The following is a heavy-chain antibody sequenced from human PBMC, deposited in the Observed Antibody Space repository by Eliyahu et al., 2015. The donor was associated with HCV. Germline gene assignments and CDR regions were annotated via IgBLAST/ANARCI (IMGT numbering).Heavy chain of an antibody. CDR1: GFIVSSNY. J-gene: IGHJ4*02. CDR3: AREGAVVNDRTGYYSRGIDY. Sequence: EVQLVESGGDLVQPGGSLRLSCAASGFIVSSNYMSWVRQAPGKGLEWGSVIYXGGSIHYADSVKGRFAISRDDSKNTVYLQMNSLRADDTAVYYCAREGAVVNDRTGYYSRGIDYWGRGTLVTVSS. D-gene: IGHD3-22*01. CDR2: IYXGGSI. V-gene: IGHV3-66*02.